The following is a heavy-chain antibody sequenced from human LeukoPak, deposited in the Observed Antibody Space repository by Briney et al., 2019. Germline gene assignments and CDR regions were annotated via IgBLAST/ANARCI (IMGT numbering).Heavy chain of an antibody. CDR1: GYTFTSYY. V-gene: IGHV1-46*01. CDR3: ARVKVTYYYDSSGYGPLDY. J-gene: IGHJ4*02. Sequence: ASVKVSCKASGYTFTSYYMHWVRQAPGQGLEWMGIINPSGGSTSYAQKFQGRVTMTRDMSTSTVYMGLSSLRSEDTAVYYCARVKVTYYYDSSGYGPLDYWGQGTLVTVSS. D-gene: IGHD3-22*01. CDR2: INPSGGST.